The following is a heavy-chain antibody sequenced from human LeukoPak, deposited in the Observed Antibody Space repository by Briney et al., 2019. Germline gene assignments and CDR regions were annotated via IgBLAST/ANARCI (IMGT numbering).Heavy chain of an antibody. D-gene: IGHD3-16*01. J-gene: IGHJ4*02. CDR1: GGSISLWQ. Sequence: SETLSLTCSVSGGSISLWQWNWIRQVAGKGLEWIGRLHTSGGPKYNPSLKSRVTMSLDTSKNQFFLKVSSVTAADAAVYFCATGGGPFDYWGQGILVTVSS. CDR2: LHTSGGP. V-gene: IGHV4-4*07. CDR3: ATGGGPFDY.